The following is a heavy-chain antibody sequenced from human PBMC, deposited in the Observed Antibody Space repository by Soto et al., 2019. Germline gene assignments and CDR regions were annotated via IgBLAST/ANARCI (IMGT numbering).Heavy chain of an antibody. J-gene: IGHJ6*03. CDR1: GFTISDYY. Sequence: GGSLSLSCEACGFTISDYYMSWIRQAPRKGLEWVSYISSVGTTTYYADSVKGLFSISMDNAKNSLYLQMNSLRAEETAVYFCAKDQEGSGSNWLGYNYYCIDGRGKGTTVSVAS. CDR2: ISSVGTTT. V-gene: IGHV3-11*01. CDR3: AKDQEGSGSNWLGYNYYCIDG. D-gene: IGHD3-10*01.